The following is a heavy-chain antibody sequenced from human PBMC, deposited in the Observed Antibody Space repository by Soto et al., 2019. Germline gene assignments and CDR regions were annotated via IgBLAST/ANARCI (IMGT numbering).Heavy chain of an antibody. CDR3: AARHFWSRPWTDRRLDY. J-gene: IGHJ4*02. CDR1: GDSINSSHW. V-gene: IGHV4-4*02. CDR2: ISHSGST. Sequence: TLSLTCAVPGDSINSSHWWNWVRQPPEKGLEWIGQISHSGSTTYNPSLTSRVTISVDKSKNHFSLKLTSVTAADTAVYYCAARHFWSRPWTDRRLDYWGQGTLVTVSS. D-gene: IGHD3-3*02.